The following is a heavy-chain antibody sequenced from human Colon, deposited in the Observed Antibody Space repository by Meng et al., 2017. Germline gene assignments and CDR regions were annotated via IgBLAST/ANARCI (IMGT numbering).Heavy chain of an antibody. J-gene: IGHJ5*01. Sequence: GESLKISCAASGLIFSKSGMHWVRQAPGKRLEWVVFIWSDGSSKYYADSVKGRFTISRDNSKNTVSLQMDSLRVEDTAVYYCARDKGVTCLDTWGQGTLVTVSS. V-gene: IGHV3-30*02. CDR3: ARDKGVTCLDT. CDR2: IWSDGSSK. CDR1: GLIFSKSG. D-gene: IGHD3-10*01.